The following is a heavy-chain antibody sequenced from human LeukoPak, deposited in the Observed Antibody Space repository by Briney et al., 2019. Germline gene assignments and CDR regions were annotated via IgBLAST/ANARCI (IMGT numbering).Heavy chain of an antibody. CDR3: ARFRLSMVRGVILYYYMDV. CDR1: GGSISSYY. CDR2: IYTSGST. D-gene: IGHD3-10*01. J-gene: IGHJ6*03. V-gene: IGHV4-4*07. Sequence: SETLSLTCTVSGGSISSYYWSWIRQPAGKGLEWIGRIYTSGSTNYNPSLKSRVTMSVDTSKNQFSLKLSSVTAADTAVYYCARFRLSMVRGVILYYYMDVWGKGTTVTVSS.